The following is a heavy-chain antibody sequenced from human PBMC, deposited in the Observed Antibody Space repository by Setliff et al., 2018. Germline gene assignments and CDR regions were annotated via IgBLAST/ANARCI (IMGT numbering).Heavy chain of an antibody. CDR1: GGSISSYY. J-gene: IGHJ4*02. Sequence: SETLSLTCTVSGGSISSYYWSWIRQPPGKGLEWIGYIYYSGSTNYNPSLKSRVTISVDTSKNQFSLKLSSVTAADTAVYYCARTGTYRYFDYWGQGTLVTVSS. CDR2: IYYSGST. D-gene: IGHD1-1*01. V-gene: IGHV4-59*08. CDR3: ARTGTYRYFDY.